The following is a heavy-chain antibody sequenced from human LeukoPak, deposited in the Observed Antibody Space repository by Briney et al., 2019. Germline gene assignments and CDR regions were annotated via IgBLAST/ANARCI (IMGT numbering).Heavy chain of an antibody. Sequence: SETLSLTCAVSGGSISSGGYSWSWIRQPPGKGLEWIGYIYHSGSTYYNPSLKSRVTISVDGSKNQFSLKLSSVTAADTAVYYCARGIAAAAIWGQGTMVTVSS. V-gene: IGHV4-30-2*01. CDR1: GGSISSGGYS. J-gene: IGHJ3*02. CDR2: IYHSGST. D-gene: IGHD6-13*01. CDR3: ARGIAAAAI.